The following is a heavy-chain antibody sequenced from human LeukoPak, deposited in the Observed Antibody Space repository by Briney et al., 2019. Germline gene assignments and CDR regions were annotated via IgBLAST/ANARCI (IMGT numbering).Heavy chain of an antibody. CDR2: INHSGST. J-gene: IGHJ5*02. CDR3: ARNMYYDFWSGYSPEFDP. Sequence: PSETLSLTCTVSGGSISSGGYYWSWIRQPPGKGLEWIGEINHSGSTNYNPSLKSRVTISVDTSKNQFSLKLSSVTAADTAVYYCARNMYYDFWSGYSPEFDPWGQGTLVTVSS. D-gene: IGHD3-3*01. CDR1: GGSISSGGYY. V-gene: IGHV4-39*07.